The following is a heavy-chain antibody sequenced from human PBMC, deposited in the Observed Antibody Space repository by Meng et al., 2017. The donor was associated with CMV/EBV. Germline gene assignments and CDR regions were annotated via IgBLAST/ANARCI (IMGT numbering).Heavy chain of an antibody. CDR2: ISSSGSTI. D-gene: IGHD3-3*01. CDR3: AREIVRSYYDFWSGYYSVPTGAFDI. V-gene: IGHV3-11*01. Sequence: GESLKISCAASGFTFSDYYMSWIRQAPGKGLERVSYISSSGSTIYYADSVKGRFTISRDNAKNSLYLQMNSLRAEDTAVYYCAREIVRSYYDFWSGYYSVPTGAFDIWGQGTMVTVSS. CDR1: GFTFSDYY. J-gene: IGHJ3*02.